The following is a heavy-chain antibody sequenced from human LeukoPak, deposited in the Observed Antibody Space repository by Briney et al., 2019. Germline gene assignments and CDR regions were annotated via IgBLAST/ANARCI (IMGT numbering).Heavy chain of an antibody. CDR1: GFTFSSCA. J-gene: IGHJ4*02. V-gene: IGHV3-23*01. D-gene: IGHD2-21*02. CDR3: AKFDRVVVTGTLDY. CDR2: ISGSGGGT. Sequence: GGSLRLSCAASGFTFSSCALTWVRQAPGRGLEWVSAISGSGGGTYYADSVKGRFTISRDNSKNTLYLQMNSLRAEDTAVYYCAKFDRVVVTGTLDYWGQGTLVTVSS.